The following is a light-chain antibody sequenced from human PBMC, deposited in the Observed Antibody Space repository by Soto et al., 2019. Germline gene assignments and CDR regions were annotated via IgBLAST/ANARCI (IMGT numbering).Light chain of an antibody. CDR2: DAS. V-gene: IGKV3-15*01. Sequence: IVVTQSPATLSVSPGERATLSCRASQSVNSNLAWYQLKPGQAPRLLIYDASTRATGVPARFSGSGSGTEFTLTISSPQSEDFAVYYCEHYNSWPYTFGQGTKLEIK. CDR1: QSVNSN. CDR3: EHYNSWPYT. J-gene: IGKJ2*01.